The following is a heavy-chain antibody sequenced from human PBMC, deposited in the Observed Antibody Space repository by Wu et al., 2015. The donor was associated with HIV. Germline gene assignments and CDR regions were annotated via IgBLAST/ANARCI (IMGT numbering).Heavy chain of an antibody. CDR3: ASSSLGYYLPFDY. V-gene: IGHV1-69*12. J-gene: IGHJ4*02. CDR2: IIPMFGTL. Sequence: QVQLVQSGAEVKKPGSSVKVSCKASGGTLSHYEISWMRQAPGQGLEWMGGIIPMFGTLNYAQKFKGRLTIIADEATTTGYMELSSLRSEDTAVYYCASSSLGYYLPFDYWGQGTLVTVSS. D-gene: IGHD3-3*01. CDR1: GGTLSHYE.